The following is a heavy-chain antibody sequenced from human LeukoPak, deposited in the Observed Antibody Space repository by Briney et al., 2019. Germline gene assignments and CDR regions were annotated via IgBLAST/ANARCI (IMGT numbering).Heavy chain of an antibody. D-gene: IGHD5-12*01. CDR1: GGSISSSSYY. CDR3: ARDGYSGYGYMDV. Sequence: KPSETLSLTCSVSGGSISSSSYYWGWIRQPPGKGLEWVGNIYYSGSTYYNPSLKSRATISVDTSKNQSSLKLSSVTAADTAVYYCARDGYSGYGYMDVWGKGTTVTVSS. J-gene: IGHJ6*03. V-gene: IGHV4-39*07. CDR2: IYYSGST.